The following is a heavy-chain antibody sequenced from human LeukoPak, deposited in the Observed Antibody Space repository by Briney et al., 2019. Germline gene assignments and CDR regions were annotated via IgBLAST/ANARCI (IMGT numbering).Heavy chain of an antibody. CDR1: GDSFTTYD. J-gene: IGHJ4*02. D-gene: IGHD3-10*01. V-gene: IGHV1-8*01. CDR3: ARVRGEIDY. Sequence: ASVKVSCKAAGDSFTTYDIYWVRQATGQWLEWMGWMNLKSGNTGNAQNLQGRVTMTRDTSINTAYMELSDLRFEDTAVYYCARVRGEIDYWGQGTLVTVSS. CDR2: MNLKSGNT.